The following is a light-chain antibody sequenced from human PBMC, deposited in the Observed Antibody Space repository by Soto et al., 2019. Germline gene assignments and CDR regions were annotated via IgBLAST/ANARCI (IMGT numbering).Light chain of an antibody. J-gene: IGKJ4*01. CDR3: QQRSNRRLS. V-gene: IGKV3-11*01. Sequence: EIVLTQSTATLSLSPGERATLSCRASQSVSSYLAWYQQKPGQAPRLLIYDASNRATGIPARFSGSGSGTDFTLTISSLEPEDFAVYYCQQRSNRRLSFGGGTKVEIK. CDR1: QSVSSY. CDR2: DAS.